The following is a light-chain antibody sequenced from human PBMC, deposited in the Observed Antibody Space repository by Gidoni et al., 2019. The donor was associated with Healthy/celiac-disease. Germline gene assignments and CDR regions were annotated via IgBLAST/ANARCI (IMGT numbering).Light chain of an antibody. CDR1: QSVLYSSNNKNY. CDR2: WAS. V-gene: IGKV4-1*01. CDR3: QQYYSTLRT. Sequence: DIVITQSADSLAVSLGERATINCKSSQSVLYSSNNKNYLAWYQQKPGQPPKLLIYWASTRESGVPDRFSGSGSGTDFTLTISSLQAEDVAVYYCQQYYSTLRTFGQGTKVEIK. J-gene: IGKJ1*01.